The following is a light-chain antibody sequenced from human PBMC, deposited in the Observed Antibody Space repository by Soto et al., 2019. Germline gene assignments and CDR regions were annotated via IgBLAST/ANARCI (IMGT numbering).Light chain of an antibody. CDR2: DVS. CDR1: SSDVGGFTY. CDR3: SSYTSTSTYV. V-gene: IGLV2-14*03. J-gene: IGLJ1*01. Sequence: QSVLTQPASVSGSPGQSIAISCTGTSSDVGGFTYVSWFQQHPGIAPKLIIYDVSHRPSGVSDRFSGSKSGNTASLTISWLQAEDEADYSCSSYTSTSTYVFGTGTKLTVL.